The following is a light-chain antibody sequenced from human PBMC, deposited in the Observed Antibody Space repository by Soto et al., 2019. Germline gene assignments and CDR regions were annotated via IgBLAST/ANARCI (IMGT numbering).Light chain of an antibody. CDR3: SSFTSTHTYV. V-gene: IGLV2-14*03. CDR2: QVS. CDR1: SSDVGGYHY. Sequence: QSALTQPASVSGSPGQSMTISCTGSSSDVGGYHYVSWYQQHPGKAPKLIIYQVSHQPSGVSDRFSGSKSGNTASLTISGLQGEDEATYYCSSFTSTHTYVFGTGTKVTVL. J-gene: IGLJ1*01.